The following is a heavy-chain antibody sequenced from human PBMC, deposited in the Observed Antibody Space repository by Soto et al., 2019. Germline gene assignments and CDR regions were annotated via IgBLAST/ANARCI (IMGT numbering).Heavy chain of an antibody. CDR3: ARSDYNPPYYYYYGMDV. CDR2: IYYSGST. V-gene: IGHV4-39*01. Sequence: LSLTCTVSGGSISSSSYYWGWIRQPPGKGLEWIGSIYYSGSTYYNPSLKSRVTISVDTSKNQFSLKLSSVTAADTAVYYCARSDYNPPYYYYYGMDVWGQGTTVTV. J-gene: IGHJ6*02. D-gene: IGHD4-17*01. CDR1: GGSISSSSYY.